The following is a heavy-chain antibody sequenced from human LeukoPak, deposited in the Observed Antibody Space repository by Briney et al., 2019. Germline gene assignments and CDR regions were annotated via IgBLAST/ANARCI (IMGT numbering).Heavy chain of an antibody. CDR3: ARERGAFDI. Sequence: SETLSLTCTVSGGSISSHYWSWIRQPPGKGLEWIGYIYYSGSTNYNPSLKSRVTISVDTSKNQFSLKLSSVTAADTAVYYCARERGAFDIWGQGTMVTVSS. V-gene: IGHV4-59*11. CDR2: IYYSGST. J-gene: IGHJ3*02. CDR1: GGSISSHY.